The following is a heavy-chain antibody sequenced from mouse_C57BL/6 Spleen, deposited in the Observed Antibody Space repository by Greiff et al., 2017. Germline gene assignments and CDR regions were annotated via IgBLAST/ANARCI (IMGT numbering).Heavy chain of an antibody. CDR3: AIEGERRLRFAY. V-gene: IGHV1-26*01. CDR2: INPNNGGT. Sequence: VQLQQSGPELVKPGASVKVSCKASGYTFTDYYMNWVKQSHGKSLEWIGDINPNNGGTSYNQKFKGKATLTVDKSSSTAYMELRSLTSEDSAVYYCAIEGERRLRFAYWGQGTLVTVSA. D-gene: IGHD3-2*02. CDR1: GYTFTDYY. J-gene: IGHJ3*01.